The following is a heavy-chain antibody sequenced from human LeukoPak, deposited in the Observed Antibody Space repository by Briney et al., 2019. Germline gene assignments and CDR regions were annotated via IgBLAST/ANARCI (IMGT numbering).Heavy chain of an antibody. CDR2: ISYDGSNK. D-gene: IGHD5-12*01. CDR1: GFTFSSYG. J-gene: IGHJ4*02. CDR3: ARGGVVATDFYFDY. V-gene: IGHV3-30*03. Sequence: GRSLRLSCAASGFTFSSYGMHWVRQAPGKGLEWVAIISYDGSNKYYADSMKGRFTISRDNSKNTLHLQMNSLRAEDTAVYYCARGGVVATDFYFDYWGQGTLVTVSS.